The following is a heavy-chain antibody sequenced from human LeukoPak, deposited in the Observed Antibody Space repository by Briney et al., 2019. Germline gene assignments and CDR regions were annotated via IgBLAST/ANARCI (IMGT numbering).Heavy chain of an antibody. CDR3: ARGKLRFLEWITDYYMGV. D-gene: IGHD3-3*01. J-gene: IGHJ6*03. CDR2: IYYSGST. V-gene: IGHV4-31*03. Sequence: SETLSLTCTVSGGSISSGGYYWSWIRQHPGKGLEWIGYIYYSGSTYYNPSLKSRVTISVDTSKNQFSLKLSSVTAADTAVYYCARGKLRFLEWITDYYMGVWGKGTTVTVSS. CDR1: GGSISSGGYY.